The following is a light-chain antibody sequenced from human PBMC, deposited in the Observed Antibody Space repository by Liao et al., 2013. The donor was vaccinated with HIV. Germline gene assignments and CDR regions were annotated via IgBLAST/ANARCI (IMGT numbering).Light chain of an antibody. CDR3: QAWDNYSWV. J-gene: IGLJ3*02. CDR1: KLGDEY. Sequence: SYELTQPPSVSVSPGQTASITCSGDKLGDEYASWYQQKPGQSPVLVIYQDTKRPSGIPDRFSGSNSGNTATLTITGSQPMDEADYYCQAWDNYSWVFGGGTVLAVL. V-gene: IGLV3-1*01. CDR2: QDT.